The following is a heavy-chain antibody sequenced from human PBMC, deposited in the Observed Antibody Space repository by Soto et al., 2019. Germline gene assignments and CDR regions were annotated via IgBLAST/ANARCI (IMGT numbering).Heavy chain of an antibody. Sequence: SETLSLTCTVSGASISSSHYWTWVRQTPGKGLEWIGEIYHTVNTNYNPSLKSRVTLSLDKSKNQFSLRLNSVTAADTAVFYCARYTMDDYYRGMDVLGQGTTVPVCS. CDR1: GASISSSHY. D-gene: IGHD3-3*01. J-gene: IGHJ6*02. CDR3: ARYTMDDYYRGMDV. V-gene: IGHV4-4*02. CDR2: IYHTVNT.